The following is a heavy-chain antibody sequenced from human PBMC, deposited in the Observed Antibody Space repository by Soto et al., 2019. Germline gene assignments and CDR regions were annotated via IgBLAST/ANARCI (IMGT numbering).Heavy chain of an antibody. J-gene: IGHJ6*02. CDR2: ISSSGSTI. V-gene: IGHV3-11*01. D-gene: IGHD5-18*01. CDR1: GFTFSDYY. CDR3: ARLDTAMDLKLDYYGMDV. Sequence: GGSLRLSCAASGFTFSDYYMSWIRQAPGKGLEWVSYISSSGSTIYYADSVKGRFTISRDNAKNSLYLQMNSLRAEDTAVYYCARLDTAMDLKLDYYGMDVWGQGTTVTVSS.